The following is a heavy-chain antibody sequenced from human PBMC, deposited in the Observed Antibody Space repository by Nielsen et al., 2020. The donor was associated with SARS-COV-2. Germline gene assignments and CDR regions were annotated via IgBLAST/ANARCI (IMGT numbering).Heavy chain of an antibody. CDR2: ISGSGDDI. CDR1: GFTFSAYA. J-gene: IGHJ4*02. D-gene: IGHD1-14*01. Sequence: GESLNISCATAGFTFSAYAMSWVRQAPGQGLEWLSGISGSGDDINDADSVRGRFTISRDNSKNMLYLQMNNLRVEDTAIYYCVRRPGALDYWGQGALVTVSS. CDR3: VRRPGALDY. V-gene: IGHV3-23*01.